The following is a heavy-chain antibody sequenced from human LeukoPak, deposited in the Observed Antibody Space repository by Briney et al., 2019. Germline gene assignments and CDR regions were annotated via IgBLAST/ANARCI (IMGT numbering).Heavy chain of an antibody. CDR3: ARDGHGDGILSGYSYFGMDV. CDR2: ITISSNYI. CDR1: GFSLSSYS. J-gene: IGHJ6*02. Sequence: PGGSLRLSCAASGFSLSSYSMDWVRQAPGKGLEGVSSITISSNYIYYADSVKGRFTISRDNAKNSLYLQMNSLRAEDTAVYFCARDGHGDGILSGYSYFGMDVWGQGTTVTVSS. D-gene: IGHD3-9*01. V-gene: IGHV3-21*01.